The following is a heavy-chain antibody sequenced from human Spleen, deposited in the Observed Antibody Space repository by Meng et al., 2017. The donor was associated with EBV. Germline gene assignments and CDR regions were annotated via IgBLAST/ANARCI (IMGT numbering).Heavy chain of an antibody. CDR2: IYWDDDK. Sequence: QITLKESGPTLXXXXXTXTLXXXFFGFSLDTFGEGVGWIRQPPGKALEWVALIYWDDDKRYSQSLKSRLTITKDTSKNQVVFTMTNVDPVDTATYYCAHNPRGLRGVLFDYWGQGILVTVSS. V-gene: IGHV2-5*02. J-gene: IGHJ4*02. CDR3: AHNPRGLRGVLFDY. D-gene: IGHD3-10*01. CDR1: GFSLDTFGEG.